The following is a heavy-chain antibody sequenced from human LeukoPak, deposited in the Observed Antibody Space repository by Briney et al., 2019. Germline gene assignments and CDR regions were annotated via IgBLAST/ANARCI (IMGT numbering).Heavy chain of an antibody. Sequence: SETLSLTCTVSGGSISSYYWSWIRQPPGKGLEWIGNIYYSGSTNYNPSLKSRVTISVNTSKNQFSLKLSSVTAADTAVYYCARQNTYYYDSSGYPDAFDIWGQGTMVTVSS. CDR1: GGSISSYY. D-gene: IGHD3-22*01. CDR3: ARQNTYYYDSSGYPDAFDI. V-gene: IGHV4-59*08. CDR2: IYYSGST. J-gene: IGHJ3*02.